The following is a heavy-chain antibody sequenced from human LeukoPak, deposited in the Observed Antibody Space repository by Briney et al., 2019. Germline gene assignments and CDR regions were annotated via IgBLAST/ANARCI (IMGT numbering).Heavy chain of an antibody. J-gene: IGHJ4*02. Sequence: PSETLSLTCTVSGGSISSYYWSWIRQPPGKGLEWIGYIYYSGSTNYNPSLKSRVTISVDTSKNQFSLKLSSVTAADTAVYYCARSGGKLTYSYGLLVPLYYFDYWGQGTLVTVSS. D-gene: IGHD5-18*01. V-gene: IGHV4-59*01. CDR3: ARSGGKLTYSYGLLVPLYYFDY. CDR1: GGSISSYY. CDR2: IYYSGST.